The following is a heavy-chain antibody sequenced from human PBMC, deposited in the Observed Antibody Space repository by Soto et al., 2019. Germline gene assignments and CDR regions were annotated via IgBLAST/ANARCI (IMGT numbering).Heavy chain of an antibody. CDR3: ARLWFGELLTTNTDY. Sequence: ASVKVSCKAPGYTFTSNYMHWVRQAPGQGLEWMGIINPSGGSTSYAQKFQGRVTMTRDTSTSTVYMELSSLRSEDTAVYYCARLWFGELLTTNTDYWGQGTLVTVS. CDR2: INPSGGST. J-gene: IGHJ4*02. D-gene: IGHD3-10*01. V-gene: IGHV1-46*03. CDR1: GYTFTSNY.